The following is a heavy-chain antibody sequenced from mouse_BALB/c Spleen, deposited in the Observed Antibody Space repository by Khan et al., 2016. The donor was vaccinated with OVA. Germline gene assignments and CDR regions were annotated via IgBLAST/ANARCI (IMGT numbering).Heavy chain of an antibody. Sequence: EVELVESGGGLVMPGGSLKLSCAASGFTFSSYTMSWVRQTPEKRLEWVATISSGGDNTYYTDSVKGRVTISRDNAKNNLYMQMSSLRSEDTALYYFTRSNYGAFAYWGQGTLFTVSS. CDR3: TRSNYGAFAY. CDR1: GFTFSSYT. D-gene: IGHD1-1*02. CDR2: ISSGGDNT. J-gene: IGHJ3*01. V-gene: IGHV5-9*03.